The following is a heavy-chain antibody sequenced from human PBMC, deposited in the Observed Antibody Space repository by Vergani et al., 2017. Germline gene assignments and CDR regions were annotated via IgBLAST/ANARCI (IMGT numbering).Heavy chain of an antibody. CDR1: GFSLGNYA. V-gene: IGHV3-30-3*01. D-gene: IGHD2/OR15-2a*01. CDR2: ISYDGTEK. J-gene: IGHJ6*03. CDR3: AKDLGGCNSISCSYYMDV. Sequence: QVKLEESGGGVVQPGRSLRLSCAASGFSLGNYAMHWVRQAPGKGLEWVGVISYDGTEKKYADSVSGGFTLSRDNSQNTVNLQMNSLRVDDTAVYYCAKDLGGCNSISCSYYMDVWGKGTTVTV.